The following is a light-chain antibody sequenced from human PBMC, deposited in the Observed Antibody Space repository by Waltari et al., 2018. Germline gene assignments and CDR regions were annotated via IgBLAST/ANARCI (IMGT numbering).Light chain of an antibody. CDR1: SSDVGAYNA. CDR2: EVC. CDR3: CSYAGSDTFCV. Sequence: QSALTQPRSVSGSPGQSVTISCTGTSSDVGAYNAVSWYQQHPGKGPKLLIYEVCKRLSGVPDRFSGSKSGNTASLTVSGLQAEDEAAYYCCSYAGSDTFCVFGSGTEVTVL. J-gene: IGLJ1*01. V-gene: IGLV2-11*01.